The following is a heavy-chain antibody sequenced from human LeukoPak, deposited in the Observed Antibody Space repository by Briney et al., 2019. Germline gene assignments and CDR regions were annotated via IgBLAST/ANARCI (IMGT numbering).Heavy chain of an antibody. CDR3: AKARTLTTLLGS. CDR2: ITGSGHTT. D-gene: IGHD4-17*01. Sequence: GGSLRLSCAASGFTFSNYAMSWVRQAPGKGLEWGSGITGSGHTTYYADAVRGRFTFPRDNSKNTLFLKMNRLRAEDTAVYYCAKARTLTTLLGSWGQGTLVTVSS. CDR1: GFTFSNYA. V-gene: IGHV3-23*01. J-gene: IGHJ5*02.